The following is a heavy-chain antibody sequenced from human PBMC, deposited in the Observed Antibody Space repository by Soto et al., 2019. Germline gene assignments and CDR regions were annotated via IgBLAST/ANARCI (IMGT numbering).Heavy chain of an antibody. J-gene: IGHJ4*02. CDR3: ARGVHRMGATPNFDY. V-gene: IGHV3-30*14. CDR1: GFTFSSYA. D-gene: IGHD1-26*01. Sequence: QVQLVESGGGVVQPGRSLRLSCAASGFTFSSYAMHWVRQAPGKGLEWVAVISYDGSNKYYADSVKGRFTISRDNSNNTLYLQMNSLRAEDTAVYYWARGVHRMGATPNFDYWGQVTLVTVSS. CDR2: ISYDGSNK.